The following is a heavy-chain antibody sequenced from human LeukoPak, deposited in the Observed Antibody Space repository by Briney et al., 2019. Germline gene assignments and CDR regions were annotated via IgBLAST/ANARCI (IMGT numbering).Heavy chain of an antibody. CDR3: SRDLLMYYSGSGEST. J-gene: IGHJ5*02. CDR2: INPHSGAT. Sequence: GASVKVSCEASGYTFTGYYIHWVRQAPGQGPEWMGWINPHSGATNYAQKFQGRVTMTRDTSISTAFMELSSLRSDHTAMYYCSRDLLMYYSGSGESTWGQGTQVTVSS. V-gene: IGHV1-2*02. CDR1: GYTFTGYY. D-gene: IGHD3-10*01.